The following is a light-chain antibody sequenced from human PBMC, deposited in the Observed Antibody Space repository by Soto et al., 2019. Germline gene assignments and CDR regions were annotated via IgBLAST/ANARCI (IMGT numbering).Light chain of an antibody. J-gene: IGKJ1*01. CDR2: GAS. CDR3: QHYGSSTRT. CDR1: QSVSSNY. Sequence: EIVLTQSPGTLSLSPGERATLSCRASQSVSSNYLAWYQHKPGQAPRLLIYGASSRATGIPDRFSGSGSGTDFTLTISRLEPEDFAVYYCQHYGSSTRTFGQGTKVEIK. V-gene: IGKV3-20*01.